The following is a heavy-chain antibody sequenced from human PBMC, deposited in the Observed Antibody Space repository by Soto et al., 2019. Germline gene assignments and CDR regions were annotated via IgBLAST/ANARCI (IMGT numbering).Heavy chain of an antibody. D-gene: IGHD3-9*01. J-gene: IGHJ3*02. CDR3: ARNYLDHAFDI. CDR2: INAIIGKA. V-gene: IGHV1-3*01. CDR1: GYTFTSYA. Sequence: ASVKVSCKASGYTFTSYAMHWVRQAPGQRLEWMGGINAIIGKAKYAQKFQGRVTITADESTSTAYMELSSLRSEDTAVYYCARNYLDHAFDIWGQGTMVTVSS.